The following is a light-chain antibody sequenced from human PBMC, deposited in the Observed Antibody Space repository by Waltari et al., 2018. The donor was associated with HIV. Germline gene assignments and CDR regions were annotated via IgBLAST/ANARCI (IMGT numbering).Light chain of an antibody. CDR2: KAS. Sequence: DIQMTQSPSTLSASGGDRVSINCRASQSISSWLAWYQQKPGKAPKLLIYKASRLESGVPSRFSGRGSGTDITLTISSLQADDFATYYCQQYNSYPWTFGQGTKVEIK. J-gene: IGKJ1*01. CDR3: QQYNSYPWT. V-gene: IGKV1-5*03. CDR1: QSISSW.